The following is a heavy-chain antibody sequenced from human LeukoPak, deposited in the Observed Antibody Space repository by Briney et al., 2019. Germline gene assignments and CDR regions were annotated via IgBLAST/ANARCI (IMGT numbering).Heavy chain of an antibody. V-gene: IGHV4-61*08. J-gene: IGHJ4*02. D-gene: IGHD3-22*01. CDR2: IYYSGST. CDR3: AGGGDSGGYYYPMFDY. Sequence: PETLSLTCTVSGGSINSGGYYWNWIRQLPGKGLEWIGYIYYSGSTNYNPSLKSRVTISVDTSKNQFSLKLNSVTAADTAVYYCAGGGDSGGYYYPMFDYWGQGTLVTVSS. CDR1: GGSINSGGYY.